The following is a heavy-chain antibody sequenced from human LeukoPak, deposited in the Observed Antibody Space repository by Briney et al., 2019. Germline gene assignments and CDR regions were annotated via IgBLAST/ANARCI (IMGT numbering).Heavy chain of an antibody. V-gene: IGHV1-2*02. J-gene: IGHJ4*02. CDR2: INPNSGAT. CDR1: GYTFTGYY. CDR3: ARDAIVRDYSNSDY. Sequence: GASVKVSCKASGYTFTGYYIHWVRQAPGQGLEWMGWINPNSGATNYAQKFQGRVTMTRDTSISTAYMELSRLTSDDTAVYYCARDAIVRDYSNSDYWGQGTLVTVSS. D-gene: IGHD4-11*01.